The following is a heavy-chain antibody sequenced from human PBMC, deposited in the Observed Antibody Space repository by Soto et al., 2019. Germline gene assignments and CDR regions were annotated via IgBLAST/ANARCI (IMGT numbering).Heavy chain of an antibody. CDR2: IYYSGST. CDR3: AKENWFDP. J-gene: IGHJ5*02. V-gene: IGHV4-59*01. Sequence: SETLSLTCTVSGGSISSYYWSWIRQPPGKGLEWIGYIYYSGSTNYNPSLKSRVTISVDTSKNQFSLKLSSVTAADTAVYYCAKENWFDPWGQGTLVTVSS. CDR1: GGSISSYY.